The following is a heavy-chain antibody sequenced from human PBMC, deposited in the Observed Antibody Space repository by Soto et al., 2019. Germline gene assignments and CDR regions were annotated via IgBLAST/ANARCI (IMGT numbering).Heavy chain of an antibody. CDR3: ASDEGEWATIDY. Sequence: ASVKVSCKASGGTFSSYTISWVRQAPGQGLEWMGRIIPILGIANYAQKFQGRVTITADKSTSTAYMELSSLRSEDTAVYYCASDEGEWATIDYWGQGTLVTVSS. J-gene: IGHJ4*02. V-gene: IGHV1-69*02. CDR1: GGTFSSYT. D-gene: IGHD3-16*01. CDR2: IIPILGIA.